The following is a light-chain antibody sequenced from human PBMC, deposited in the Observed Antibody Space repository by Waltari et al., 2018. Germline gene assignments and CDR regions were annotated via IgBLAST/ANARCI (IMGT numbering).Light chain of an antibody. CDR3: ASWDDSLNGHWV. CDR1: YSNIGSHV. CDR2: RGG. Sequence: QSVLTQPPSASGTPGQRVTIPCSGSYSNIGSHVVNWYQQLPGKAPKLLIYRGGRRTSGVPVRFSGSKSGSSASLAIDGLHAEDEADDYCASWDDSLNGHWVVGGGTKVTVL. V-gene: IGLV1-44*01. J-gene: IGLJ3*02.